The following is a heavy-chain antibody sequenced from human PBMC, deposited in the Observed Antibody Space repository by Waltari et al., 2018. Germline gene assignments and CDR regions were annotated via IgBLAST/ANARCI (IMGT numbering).Heavy chain of an antibody. D-gene: IGHD2-2*01. CDR2: ISHDGSNK. CDR1: GFTLNNYG. V-gene: IGHV3-30*18. Sequence: QVQLVESGGGVVQPGRSLRLYCAASGFTLNNYGMTGVRQAPGKGLEWVAVISHDGSNKYYADSVKGRFTVSRDNSRNVLYLQMNSLRVDDTAVYYCAKDRDCSSTSCSLLDVWGQGTMVTVSS. CDR3: AKDRDCSSTSCSLLDV. J-gene: IGHJ3*01.